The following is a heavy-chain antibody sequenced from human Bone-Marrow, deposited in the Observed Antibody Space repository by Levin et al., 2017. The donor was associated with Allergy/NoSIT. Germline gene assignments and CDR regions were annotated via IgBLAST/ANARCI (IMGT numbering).Heavy chain of an antibody. CDR3: ASVGGNSDFWTDYSYNYYMDV. Sequence: PSETLSLTCTVSGGSIKNFYWSWIRQSPGKGLEWIGYFYYSGSANYNPSLKSRVTISEDTSKNQFSLRVTSVTAADTAVYYCASVGGNSDFWTDYSYNYYMDVWGKGTTVTVSS. J-gene: IGHJ6*03. V-gene: IGHV4-59*01. CDR1: GGSIKNFY. D-gene: IGHD3-3*01. CDR2: FYYSGSA.